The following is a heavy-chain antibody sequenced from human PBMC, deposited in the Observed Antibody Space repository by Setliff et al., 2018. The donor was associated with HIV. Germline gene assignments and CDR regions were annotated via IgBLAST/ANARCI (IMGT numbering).Heavy chain of an antibody. CDR3: ARIVSYDSNLDH. V-gene: IGHV1-69-2*01. CDR1: GYTFSDYY. D-gene: IGHD3-22*01. CDR2: VDPEDGET. J-gene: IGHJ4*02. Sequence: GASVKVSCKASGYTFSDYYMHWVQQAPGKGLEWMGRVDPEDGETKYAEKFQGRVTITADTSTDTVYMELSSLRSEDTAVYYCARIVSYDSNLDHWGQGTLVTVSS.